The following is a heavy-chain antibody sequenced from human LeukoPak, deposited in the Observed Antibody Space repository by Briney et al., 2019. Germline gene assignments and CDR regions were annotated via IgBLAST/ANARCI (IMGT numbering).Heavy chain of an antibody. J-gene: IGHJ4*02. Sequence: GGSLRLSCAASGFTFSSYAMNWIRQAPGRGLEWVSGISAGGDNAHYADSVKGRFTISRDNSKNTLFLQMNSLRAEDTAVYYCARAPGIAAAGTHFDFWGQGTLVTVSS. CDR3: ARAPGIAAAGTHFDF. CDR2: ISAGGDNA. D-gene: IGHD6-13*01. V-gene: IGHV3-23*01. CDR1: GFTFSSYA.